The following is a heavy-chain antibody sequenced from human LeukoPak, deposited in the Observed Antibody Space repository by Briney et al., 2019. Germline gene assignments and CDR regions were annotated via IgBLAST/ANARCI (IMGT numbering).Heavy chain of an antibody. CDR3: ARDYYGSGSYYSFDY. V-gene: IGHV1-2*02. CDR1: GYTFPDYY. CDR2: INPNSGGT. J-gene: IGHJ4*02. Sequence: ASVKVSCKASGYTFPDYYMHGVRQAPGQGLEWMGWINPNSGGTNYAQKFQGRVTMTTDTSISTAYMEVSRLRSDDTAVYYCARDYYGSGSYYSFDYWGQGTLVTVSS. D-gene: IGHD3-10*01.